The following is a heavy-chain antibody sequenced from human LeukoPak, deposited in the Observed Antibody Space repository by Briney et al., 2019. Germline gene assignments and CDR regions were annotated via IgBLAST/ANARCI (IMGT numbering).Heavy chain of an antibody. CDR2: IYYSGST. D-gene: IGHD3-9*01. CDR3: ARQLGYFDWLYVDY. Sequence: SETLSLTCTVSGGSISSSSYYWGWIRQPPGKGLEWIGSIYYSGSTYYNPSLKSRVTISVDTSKNQFSLKLSSVTAADTAVYYCARQLGYFDWLYVDYWGQGTLVTVSS. J-gene: IGHJ4*02. V-gene: IGHV4-39*01. CDR1: GGSISSSSYY.